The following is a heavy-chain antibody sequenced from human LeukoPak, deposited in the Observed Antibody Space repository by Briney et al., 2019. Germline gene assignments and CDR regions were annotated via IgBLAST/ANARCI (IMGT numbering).Heavy chain of an antibody. V-gene: IGHV1-69*04. Sequence: SVKVSCKTSGYTFTAYHVHWVRQAPGQGLEWMGRIIPILGIANYAQKFQGRVTITADKSTSTAYMELSSLRSEDTAVYYCARDGGGSYDSSGYYVWGQGTLVTVSS. CDR1: GYTFTAYH. D-gene: IGHD3-22*01. J-gene: IGHJ4*02. CDR2: IIPILGIA. CDR3: ARDGGGSYDSSGYYV.